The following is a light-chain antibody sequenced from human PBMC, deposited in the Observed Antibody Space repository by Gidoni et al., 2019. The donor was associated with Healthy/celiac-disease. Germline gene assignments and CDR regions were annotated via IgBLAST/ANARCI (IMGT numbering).Light chain of an antibody. CDR1: QSVSSSY. CDR2: GAS. Sequence: EIGLTQSQGTLSLSPGERATLSCRAIQSVSSSYLAWYQQKPGQAPRLLIYGASSRVTGIPDRFSGSGSGTDFTPTISILEPEDFAVYYCQQYGKTFGQGTKVEIK. J-gene: IGKJ1*01. V-gene: IGKV3-20*01. CDR3: QQYGKT.